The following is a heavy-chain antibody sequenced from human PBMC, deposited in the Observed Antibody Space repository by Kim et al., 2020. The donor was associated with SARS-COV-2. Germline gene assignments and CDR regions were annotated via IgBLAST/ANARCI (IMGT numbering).Heavy chain of an antibody. Sequence: AQKFQGWVTMTRDTSISTAYMELSRLRSDDTAVYYCAREDMGRGYYGMDVWGQGTTVTVSS. V-gene: IGHV1-2*04. D-gene: IGHD3-10*01. J-gene: IGHJ6*02. CDR3: AREDMGRGYYGMDV.